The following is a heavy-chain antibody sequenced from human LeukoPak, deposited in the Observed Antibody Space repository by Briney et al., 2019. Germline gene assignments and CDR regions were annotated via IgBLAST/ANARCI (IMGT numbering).Heavy chain of an antibody. Sequence: ASVKVSCKASGGTFSSYAISWVRQAPGQGLEWMGRIIPILGIANYAQKFQGRVTITADKSTSTAYMELSSLRSEDTAVYYCARAPVYDILTGYSRANSWFDPWGQGTLVTVSS. CDR1: GGTFSSYA. V-gene: IGHV1-69*04. CDR3: ARAPVYDILTGYSRANSWFDP. CDR2: IIPILGIA. J-gene: IGHJ5*02. D-gene: IGHD3-9*01.